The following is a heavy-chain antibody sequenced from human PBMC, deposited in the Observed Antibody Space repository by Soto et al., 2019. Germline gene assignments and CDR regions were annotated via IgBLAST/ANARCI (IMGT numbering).Heavy chain of an antibody. Sequence: SETLSLTCTVSCGSISSSSYYWGWIRQPPGKGLEWIGTIYYSGSTYYNPSLKSRVTISVDTSKNQFSLKLSSVTAADTAVYYCARHSYSSSSPDYWGQGTLVTVSS. CDR1: CGSISSSSYY. V-gene: IGHV4-39*01. CDR3: ARHSYSSSSPDY. CDR2: IYYSGST. J-gene: IGHJ4*02. D-gene: IGHD6-6*01.